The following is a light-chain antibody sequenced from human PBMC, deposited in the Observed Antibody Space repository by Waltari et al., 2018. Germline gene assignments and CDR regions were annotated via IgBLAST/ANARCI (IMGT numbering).Light chain of an antibody. V-gene: IGKV3-20*01. CDR2: GAS. CDR1: QSVSRS. Sequence: EIVLTQSPGTLSLSPGERDTLSCRASQSVSRSSAWYQQKPGQAPRLLIYGASNRAAGIPDRFSGSGSGTDFSLTISRLEPEDFAVYYCQHYVRLPATFGQGTKVEIK. CDR3: QHYVRLPAT. J-gene: IGKJ1*01.